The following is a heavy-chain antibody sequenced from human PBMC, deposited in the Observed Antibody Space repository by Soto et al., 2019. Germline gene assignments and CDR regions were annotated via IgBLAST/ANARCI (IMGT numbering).Heavy chain of an antibody. J-gene: IGHJ4*02. CDR2: FFYGGST. CDR3: VKPDMRGSGFYYFHY. V-gene: IGHV4-39*01. D-gene: IGHD6-19*01. Sequence: SSETLSLTCNVSGASISTSNYYWGWIRQPPGKRLEWLGSFFYGGSTSYDPSLESRLTVSVDTSKNQFSLMLRSVTAADTAVYYCVKPDMRGSGFYYFHYWGQGILVTVSS. CDR1: GASISTSNYY.